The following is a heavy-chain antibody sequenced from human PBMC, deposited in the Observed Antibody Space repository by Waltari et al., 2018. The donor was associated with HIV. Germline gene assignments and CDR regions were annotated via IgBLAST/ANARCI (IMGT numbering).Heavy chain of an antibody. D-gene: IGHD3-3*01. CDR1: GFTFSSYS. V-gene: IGHV3-21*01. CDR3: ARSITIFGVVVDP. Sequence: EVQLVESGGGLVKPGGSLRLSCAASGFTFSSYSMNWVRQAPGKGLECVSSISSSSSYKYYADSVKGRFTISRDNAKNSLYLQMNSLRAEDTAVYYCARSITIFGVVVDPWGQGTLVTVSS. J-gene: IGHJ5*02. CDR2: ISSSSSYK.